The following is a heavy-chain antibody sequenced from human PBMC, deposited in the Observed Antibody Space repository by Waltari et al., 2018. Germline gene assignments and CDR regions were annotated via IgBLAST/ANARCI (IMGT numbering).Heavy chain of an antibody. CDR1: GYSISSGYY. CDR3: ASTMYSSSWYTDY. D-gene: IGHD6-13*01. V-gene: IGHV4-38-2*01. Sequence: QVQLQESGPGLVKPSETLSLTCAVSGYSISSGYYWGWIRQPPGKGLEWIGCIYHSGRTYYNPSLKSRVTISVDTSKNQFPLTLGSVTAADTAVYYCASTMYSSSWYTDYWGQGTLVTVSS. CDR2: IYHSGRT. J-gene: IGHJ4*02.